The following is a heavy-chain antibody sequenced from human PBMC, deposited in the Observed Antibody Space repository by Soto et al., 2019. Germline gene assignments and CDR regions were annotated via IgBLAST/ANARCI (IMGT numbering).Heavy chain of an antibody. CDR3: ARDVDCSSTRCPLNYYYGVDG. CDR1: GYTFTSYG. D-gene: IGHD2-2*01. Sequence: ASVKVSCKASGYTFTSYGISWVRQAPGQGFEWMGWISAYNGNTNYAQKLQGRVTMTTDTSTSTAYMELRSLRSDDTAVYYSARDVDCSSTRCPLNYYYGVDGWGQGTTVTVS. V-gene: IGHV1-18*01. J-gene: IGHJ6*02. CDR2: ISAYNGNT.